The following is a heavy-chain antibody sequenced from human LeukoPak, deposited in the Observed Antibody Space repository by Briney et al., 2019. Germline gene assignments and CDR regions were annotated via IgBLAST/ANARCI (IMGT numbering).Heavy chain of an antibody. CDR2: IYHSGST. CDR1: GGSTSSGGYS. J-gene: IGHJ2*01. V-gene: IGHV4-30-2*01. CDR3: ARGGEYYYDSSGYFSWYFDL. Sequence: PSQTLSLTCAVSGGSTSSGGYSWSWIRQPPGKGLEWIGYIYHSGSTYYNPSLKSRVTISVDRSKNQFSLKLSSVTAADTAVYYCARGGEYYYDSSGYFSWYFDLWGRGTLVTVSS. D-gene: IGHD3-22*01.